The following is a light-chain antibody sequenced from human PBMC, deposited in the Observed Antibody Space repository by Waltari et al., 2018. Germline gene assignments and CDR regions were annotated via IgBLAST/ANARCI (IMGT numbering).Light chain of an antibody. CDR3: GTRDSSLNHCRF. CDR2: DID. CDR1: SSNIGKNY. J-gene: IGLJ2*01. Sequence: QSVLTQPPSVSAAPGQMVTISCSGSSSNIGKNYVSWYQQIPGTAPKRLIYDIDKRPSGNPDLFAATKSGTSATLGITGLQTGAEPDSYFGTRDSSLNHCRFFDGGTKLPV. V-gene: IGLV1-51*01.